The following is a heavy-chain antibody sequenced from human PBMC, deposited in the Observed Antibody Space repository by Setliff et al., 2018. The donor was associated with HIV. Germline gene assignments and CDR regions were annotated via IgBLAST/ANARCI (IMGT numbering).Heavy chain of an antibody. V-gene: IGHV4-59*08. CDR3: ARLGRSSTGPL. Sequence: PSETLSLTCTVSGGSISSYFWSWIRQSPGKGLEWIAFIFYTGNTKYNPSLRSRVSMSVDTSDNQFSLNLTSVTAADTAVYYCARLGRSSTGPLWGQGTLVTVSS. CDR1: GGSISSYF. CDR2: IFYTGNT. D-gene: IGHD2-2*01. J-gene: IGHJ4*02.